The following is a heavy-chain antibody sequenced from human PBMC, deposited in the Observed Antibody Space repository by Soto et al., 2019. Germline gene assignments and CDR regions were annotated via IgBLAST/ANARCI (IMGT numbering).Heavy chain of an antibody. V-gene: IGHV3-30*18. D-gene: IGHD1-26*01. CDR2: ISYDGSNK. CDR3: AKGGSYAPNYYYYYGMDV. Sequence: GGSLRLSCAASGFTFSSYGMHWVRQAPGKGLEWVAVISYDGSNKYYADSVKGRFTISRDNSKNTLYLQMNSLRAEDTAVYYCAKGGSYAPNYYYYYGMDVWGQGTTVTVSS. J-gene: IGHJ6*02. CDR1: GFTFSSYG.